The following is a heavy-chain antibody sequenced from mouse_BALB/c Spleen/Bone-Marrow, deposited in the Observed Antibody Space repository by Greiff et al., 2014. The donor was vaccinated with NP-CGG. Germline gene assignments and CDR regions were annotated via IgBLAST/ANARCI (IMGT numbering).Heavy chain of an antibody. D-gene: IGHD2-14*01. CDR2: IWAGGST. V-gene: IGHV2-9*02. CDR3: ARVGYRYDGYAMDY. Sequence: QVHVKQSGPGLVAPSQSLSITCTVSGFSLTSYGVHWVRQPPGKGLEWLGVIWAGGSTNYNSALMSRLSISKDNSKSQVFLKMNSLQTDDPAMYYCARVGYRYDGYAMDYWGQGTSVTVSS. J-gene: IGHJ4*01. CDR1: GFSLTSYG.